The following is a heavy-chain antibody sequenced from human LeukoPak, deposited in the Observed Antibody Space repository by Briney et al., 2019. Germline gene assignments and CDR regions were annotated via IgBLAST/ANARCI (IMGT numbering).Heavy chain of an antibody. CDR1: GFTFSDYY. J-gene: IGHJ1*01. Sequence: GGSLRLSCAASGFTFSDYYMNWIRQAPGKGLEWVSYISSSCSTIYYADSVKGRFTISRDNAKNSLYLQMNSLRAEDTAVYYCARGASYSSSSSAALGYWGQGTLVTVSS. D-gene: IGHD6-6*01. CDR2: ISSSCSTI. CDR3: ARGASYSSSSSAALGY. V-gene: IGHV3-11*01.